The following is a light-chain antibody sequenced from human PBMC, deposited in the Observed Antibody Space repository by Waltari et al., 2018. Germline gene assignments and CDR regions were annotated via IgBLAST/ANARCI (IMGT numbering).Light chain of an antibody. Sequence: QAVVTQEPSLTVSPGGTVTLPCGSSSGPVTSGHYPSWFQQKPGQAPRTLIYDTRNKHSWTPARFSGSLLGGKAALTLSGAQPDDEATYYCLVSYSGALWVFGGGTKLTVL. CDR2: DTR. V-gene: IGLV7-46*01. J-gene: IGLJ3*02. CDR1: SGPVTSGHY. CDR3: LVSYSGALWV.